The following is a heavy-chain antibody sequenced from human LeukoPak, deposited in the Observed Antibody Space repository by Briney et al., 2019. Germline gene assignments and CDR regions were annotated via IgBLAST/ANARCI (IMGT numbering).Heavy chain of an antibody. CDR1: GFTFSSHA. Sequence: GGSLRLSCAASGFTFSSHAMSWVRQAPGKGLEWVSAISGSGGSTYHGDSVKGRFTISRDNSRNTLYLQMNSLRAVDTAAYYCAKLPHYDFWSGYSQYYFDYWGQGSLVTVSS. J-gene: IGHJ4*02. CDR3: AKLPHYDFWSGYSQYYFDY. CDR2: ISGSGGST. V-gene: IGHV3-23*01. D-gene: IGHD3-3*01.